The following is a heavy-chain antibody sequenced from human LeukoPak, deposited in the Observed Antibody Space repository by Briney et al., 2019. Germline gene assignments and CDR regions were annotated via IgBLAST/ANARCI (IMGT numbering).Heavy chain of an antibody. Sequence: GESLRLSCAASGFTFNTYAMSWVRQAPGKGLEWVSAISSSGGSTFHADSVKGRFTISRDNSKNTLYLQMNSLRAEDTAVYYCASAPYSSGWYSFDYWGQGTLVTVSS. CDR1: GFTFNTYA. J-gene: IGHJ4*02. D-gene: IGHD6-19*01. CDR2: ISSSGGST. CDR3: ASAPYSSGWYSFDY. V-gene: IGHV3-23*01.